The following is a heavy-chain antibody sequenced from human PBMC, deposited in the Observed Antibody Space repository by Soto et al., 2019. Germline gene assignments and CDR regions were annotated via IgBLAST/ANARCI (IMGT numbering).Heavy chain of an antibody. D-gene: IGHD5-12*01. CDR3: ARDRDGYNSVDY. CDR1: GGSITSSSYY. V-gene: IGHV4-39*07. J-gene: IGHJ4*02. CDR2: IYYSGST. Sequence: PSETLSLTCTVSGGSITSSSYYWGWIRQPPGKGLEWIGTIYYSGSTYYNPSLESRVTISVDTSKNQFSLKLNSVTAADTAVYYCARDRDGYNSVDYWGQGTLVTVSS.